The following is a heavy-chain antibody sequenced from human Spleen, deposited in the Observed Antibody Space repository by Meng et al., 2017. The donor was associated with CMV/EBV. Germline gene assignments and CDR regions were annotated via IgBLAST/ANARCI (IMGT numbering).Heavy chain of an antibody. CDR2: ISWNSDTL. J-gene: IGHJ3*02. Sequence: SLKISCAASGFTFDDYAMHWVRQAPGKGLEWVSGISWNSDTLGYADSVKGRFTISRDNRRNSLYLQMYSLRTEDTALYYCARFYSYADDAFDIWGQGTMVTVSS. CDR1: GFTFDDYA. D-gene: IGHD5-18*01. CDR3: ARFYSYADDAFDI. V-gene: IGHV3-9*01.